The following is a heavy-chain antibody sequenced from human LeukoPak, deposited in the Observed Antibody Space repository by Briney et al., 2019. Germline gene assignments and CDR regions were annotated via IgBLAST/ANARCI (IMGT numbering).Heavy chain of an antibody. Sequence: GGSLRLSCAASGVTFSGYGMHWGREAPGKGVRWGAVISYDGSNKYYADSVKGRFTISRDNSKNTLYLQMNSLRAEDPAVYYCARDQTVSHGWGYSGYDLDYWGQGTLVTVSS. D-gene: IGHD5-12*01. CDR3: ARDQTVSHGWGYSGYDLDY. CDR2: ISYDGSNK. V-gene: IGHV3-30*03. CDR1: GVTFSGYG. J-gene: IGHJ4*02.